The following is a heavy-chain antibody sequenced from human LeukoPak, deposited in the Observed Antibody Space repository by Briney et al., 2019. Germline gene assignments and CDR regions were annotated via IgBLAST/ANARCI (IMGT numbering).Heavy chain of an antibody. CDR3: ATGDTTWELPHDY. CDR2: ISGTGSST. Sequence: GGSLRPPCIAAGSPLRSNPMSWVRQVPGKGLEWVSAISGTGSSTYYADSVKGRFTISRDNSKNTLYLQMNSLRAEDTAVYYCATGDTTWELPHDYWGQGTLVTVSS. CDR1: GSPLRSNP. V-gene: IGHV3-23*01. J-gene: IGHJ4*02. D-gene: IGHD1-26*01.